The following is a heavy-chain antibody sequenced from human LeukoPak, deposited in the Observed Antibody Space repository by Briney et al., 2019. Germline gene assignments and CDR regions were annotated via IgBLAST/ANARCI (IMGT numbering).Heavy chain of an antibody. CDR3: AKDYYGSGSYQTYYYYYMDV. V-gene: IGHV3-23*01. CDR1: GFTFSNYA. D-gene: IGHD3-10*01. J-gene: IGHJ6*03. CDR2: ISGSASST. Sequence: GGSLRLSCAASGFTFSNYAMSWVRQAPGKGLEWVSAISGSASSTYYADSVKGRFTISRDNSKNTLYLQMNSLRAEDTAVYYCAKDYYGSGSYQTYYYYYMDVWGKGTTVTISS.